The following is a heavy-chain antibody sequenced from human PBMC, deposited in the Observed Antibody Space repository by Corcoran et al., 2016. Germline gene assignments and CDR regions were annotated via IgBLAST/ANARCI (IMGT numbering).Heavy chain of an antibody. CDR1: GGTFSSYA. CDR2: IIPIFGTA. CDR3: ARDFHERAVGYFDWLFNWFDP. D-gene: IGHD3-9*01. J-gene: IGHJ5*02. Sequence: QVQLVQSGAEVKKPGSSVKVSCKASGGTFSSYAISWVRQAPGQGLEWMGGIIPIFGTANYAQKFQGRVTITADESTSTAYMELSSLRSEDTAVYYCARDFHERAVGYFDWLFNWFDPWGQGTLVTVSS. V-gene: IGHV1-69*01.